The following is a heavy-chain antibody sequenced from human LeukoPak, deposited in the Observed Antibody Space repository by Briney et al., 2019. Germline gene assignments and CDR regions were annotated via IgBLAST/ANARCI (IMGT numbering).Heavy chain of an antibody. J-gene: IGHJ3*02. CDR3: ARHSGYDDDAFDI. CDR2: IYYSGST. CDR1: GGSISSYY. Sequence: PSETLSLTCTVSGGSISSYYWSWIRQPPGKGLEWIGYIYYSGSTNYNPSLKSRVTISVDTFKNQFSLKLSSVTAADTAVYYCARHSGYDDDAFDIWGQGTMVTVSS. D-gene: IGHD5-12*01. V-gene: IGHV4-59*08.